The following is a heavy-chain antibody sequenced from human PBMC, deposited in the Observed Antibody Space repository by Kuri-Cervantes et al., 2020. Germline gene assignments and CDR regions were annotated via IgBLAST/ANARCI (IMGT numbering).Heavy chain of an antibody. CDR2: INPNSGGT. CDR1: GYTFTGYY. CDR3: ARAHRPPYRSILTGYFYYYYGMDV. V-gene: IGHV1-2*02. Sequence: ASVKVSCKASGYTFTGYYMHWVRQAPGQGLEWMGWINPNSGGTNYAQKFQGRVTMTRDTSISTAYMELSSLRSEDTAVYYCARAHRPPYRSILTGYFYYYYGMDVWGQGTAVTVSS. J-gene: IGHJ6*02. D-gene: IGHD3-9*01.